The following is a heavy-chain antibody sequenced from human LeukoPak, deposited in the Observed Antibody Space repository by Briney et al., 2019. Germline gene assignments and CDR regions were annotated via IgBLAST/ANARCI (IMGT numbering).Heavy chain of an antibody. CDR1: GYTFTDYY. CDR2: INPNSGDT. CDR3: ANTYSSGWYFHY. J-gene: IGHJ4*01. D-gene: IGHD6-19*01. V-gene: IGHV1-2*02. Sequence: EASVKVSCKTSGYTFTDYYMHWVRQAPGQGLEWMGWINPNSGDTKYAQMFQGRVTLTRDTSITTAYMELSSLTSDYTAVYYCANTYSSGWYFHYWGHGTLVTVSS.